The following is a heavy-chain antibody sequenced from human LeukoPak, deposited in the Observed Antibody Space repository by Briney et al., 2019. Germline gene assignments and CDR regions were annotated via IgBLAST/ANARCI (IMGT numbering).Heavy chain of an antibody. Sequence: GGSLRLSCGVSGFSFSSYSMHWVRQAPGKGLEWVSSISTSSSSSSYIHYADSVKGRFTISRDNSKNTLYLQMNSLRAEDTAVYYCAKDSRSIAARNLDYWGQGTLVTVSS. J-gene: IGHJ4*02. CDR2: ISTSSSSSSYI. V-gene: IGHV3-21*04. D-gene: IGHD6-6*01. CDR1: GFSFSSYS. CDR3: AKDSRSIAARNLDY.